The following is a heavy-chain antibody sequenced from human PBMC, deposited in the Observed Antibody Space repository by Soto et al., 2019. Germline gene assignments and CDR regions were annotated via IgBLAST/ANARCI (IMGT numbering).Heavy chain of an antibody. CDR2: IYYSGST. D-gene: IGHD5-12*01. CDR1: GGSISSSSYY. V-gene: IGHV4-39*01. Sequence: SETLSLTCTVSGGSISSSSYYWGWIRQPPGKGLEWIGGIYYSGSTYYNPSLKSRVTRSVDTSKNQFSLKLSSVTAADTAVYYCARHEIGYSGYDWVFDYWGQGPLVTVSS. J-gene: IGHJ4*02. CDR3: ARHEIGYSGYDWVFDY.